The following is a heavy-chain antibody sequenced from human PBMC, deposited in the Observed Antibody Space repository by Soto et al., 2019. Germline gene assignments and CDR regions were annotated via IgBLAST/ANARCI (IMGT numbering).Heavy chain of an antibody. V-gene: IGHV3-30*18. CDR1: GFTFSSYG. CDR3: AKDAPSNEEQWLSNYPLNDY. J-gene: IGHJ4*02. D-gene: IGHD6-19*01. CDR2: ISYDGSNK. Sequence: QVQLVESGGGVVQPGRSLRLSCAASGFTFSSYGMHWVRQAPGKGLEWVAVISYDGSNKYYADSVKGRFTISRDNSKNTLYLQMNSLRAEDTAVYYCAKDAPSNEEQWLSNYPLNDYWGQGTLVTVSS.